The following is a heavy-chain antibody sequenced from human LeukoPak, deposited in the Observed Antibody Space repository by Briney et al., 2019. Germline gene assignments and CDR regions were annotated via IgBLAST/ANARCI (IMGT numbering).Heavy chain of an antibody. Sequence: GGSLRLSCAVSGLTFSSYWMSWVRQAPGKGLEWVANIKQDGSEKYYVDSVKGRFTISRDNAKNSLYLQMNSLRAEDTAVYYCARLHDFWSGYYRDYWGQRTLVTVSS. J-gene: IGHJ4*02. V-gene: IGHV3-7*01. CDR3: ARLHDFWSGYYRDY. CDR1: GLTFSSYW. CDR2: IKQDGSEK. D-gene: IGHD3-3*01.